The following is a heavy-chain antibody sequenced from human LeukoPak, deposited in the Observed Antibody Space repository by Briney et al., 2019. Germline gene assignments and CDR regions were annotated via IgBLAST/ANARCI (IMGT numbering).Heavy chain of an antibody. J-gene: IGHJ2*01. Sequence: PGGSLRLSCAASGFTVSSNYMSWVRQAPGKGLEWVSVIYSGGSTYYADSVKGRFTISRDNSKNTLYLQMNSLRAEDTAVYYCARNVTYYDILTGYSPYCYFDLWGRGTLVTVSS. V-gene: IGHV3-53*01. CDR2: IYSGGST. D-gene: IGHD3-9*01. CDR1: GFTVSSNY. CDR3: ARNVTYYDILTGYSPYCYFDL.